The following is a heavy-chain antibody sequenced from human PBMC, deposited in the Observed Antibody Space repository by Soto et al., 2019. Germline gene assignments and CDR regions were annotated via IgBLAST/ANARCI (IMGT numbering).Heavy chain of an antibody. CDR3: GKVGRRYDSSGYGVFDI. D-gene: IGHD3-22*01. V-gene: IGHV3-30*18. Sequence: QVQLVESGGGVVQPGRSLRLSCAASGFTFSSYGMHWVRQAPGKGLEWVAVISYDGSNKYYADSVKGRFTISRDNSKNTVYLQMNSRRAGDRVVYYCGKVGRRYDSSGYGVFDIGGQGTMVTVSS. CDR2: ISYDGSNK. J-gene: IGHJ3*02. CDR1: GFTFSSYG.